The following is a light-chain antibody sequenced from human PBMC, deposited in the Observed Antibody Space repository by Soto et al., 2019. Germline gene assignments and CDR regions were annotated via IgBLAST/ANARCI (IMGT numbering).Light chain of an antibody. V-gene: IGKV3-15*01. CDR2: GAS. J-gene: IGKJ4*01. Sequence: ETVMTQSPATLSLSPGERATLSCRASQSVSSKLVWYQQKPGQAPRFLIYGASTRATGIPARFRGSGSGTEFTLTIDSLQSEDFAVYYCQQYNDWPPAFGGGTKMDSK. CDR1: QSVSSK. CDR3: QQYNDWPPA.